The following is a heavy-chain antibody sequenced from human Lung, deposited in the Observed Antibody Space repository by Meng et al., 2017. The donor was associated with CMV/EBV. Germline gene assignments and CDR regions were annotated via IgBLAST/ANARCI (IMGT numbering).Heavy chain of an antibody. D-gene: IGHD2-2*01. V-gene: IGHV3-30*02. CDR1: GFTFSSYG. CDR2: IRYDGSNK. J-gene: IGHJ6*02. CDR3: AKDFCSSTSCYRSYYYYYGMDV. Sequence: GESXKISCAASGFTFSSYGMHWVRQAPGKGLEWVAFIRYDGSNKYYADSVKGRFTISRDNSKNTLYLQMNSLRAEDTAVYYYAKDFCSSTSCYRSYYYYYGMDVWXQGTTVTVSS.